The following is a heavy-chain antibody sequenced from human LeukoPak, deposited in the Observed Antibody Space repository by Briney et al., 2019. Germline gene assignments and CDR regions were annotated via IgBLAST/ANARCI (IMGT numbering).Heavy chain of an antibody. Sequence: GRSLRLSCAASGFTFSSYDMHWVRQAPGKGLEWVAVISYDVINKYYADSVKGRFTISRDNSKNTLYLQMNRLRAEDTAVYYCARESIFGVVTATFDYWGQGTLVTVSS. D-gene: IGHD3-3*01. J-gene: IGHJ4*02. CDR1: GFTFSSYD. V-gene: IGHV3-30-3*01. CDR3: ARESIFGVVTATFDY. CDR2: ISYDVINK.